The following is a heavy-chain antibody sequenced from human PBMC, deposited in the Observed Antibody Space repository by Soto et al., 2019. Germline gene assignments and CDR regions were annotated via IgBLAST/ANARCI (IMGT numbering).Heavy chain of an antibody. CDR3: ARDRLLWFGELSHNWFDP. J-gene: IGHJ5*02. Sequence: ASVKVSCKASGYTFTSYAMHWVRQAPGQRLEWMGWINAGNGNTKYSQKFQGRVTITRDTSASTAYMELSSLRSEDTAVYYCARDRLLWFGELSHNWFDPWGQGTLVTVSS. V-gene: IGHV1-3*01. CDR1: GYTFTSYA. D-gene: IGHD3-10*01. CDR2: INAGNGNT.